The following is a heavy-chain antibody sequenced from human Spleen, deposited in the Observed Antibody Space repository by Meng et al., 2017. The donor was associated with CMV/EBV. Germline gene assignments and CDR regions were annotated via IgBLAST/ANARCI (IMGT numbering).Heavy chain of an antibody. CDR3: AYDIVPPGTNY. J-gene: IGHJ4*02. CDR1: GFTFSSHT. D-gene: IGHD6-13*01. Sequence: GGSLRLSCAASGFTFSSHTMNWVRQAPGKGLEWVSSISSSSDYKYYADSVRGRFTISRDNAKNSLYLQMNGLRADDTAVYYCAYDIVPPGTNYWGQGTLVTVSS. V-gene: IGHV3-21*01. CDR2: ISSSSDYK.